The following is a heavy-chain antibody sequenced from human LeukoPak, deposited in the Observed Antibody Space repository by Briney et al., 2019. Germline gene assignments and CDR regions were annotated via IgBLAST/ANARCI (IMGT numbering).Heavy chain of an antibody. CDR2: VYHSGNT. CDR1: GYSISSGYY. V-gene: IGHV4-38-2*02. D-gene: IGHD2-15*01. Sequence: SETLSLRCTVSGYSISSGYYWGWIRQPPGKGLEWIGSVYHSGNTHYNPSLKSRVTISVDTSKNQFSLKLSSVTAADTAVYYCARGAAPGGWFDPWGQGTLVTVSS. J-gene: IGHJ5*02. CDR3: ARGAAPGGWFDP.